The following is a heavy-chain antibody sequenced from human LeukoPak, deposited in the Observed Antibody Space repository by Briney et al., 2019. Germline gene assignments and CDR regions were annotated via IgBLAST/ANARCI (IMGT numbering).Heavy chain of an antibody. V-gene: IGHV3-9*01. Sequence: GRSLRLSCAASGFTFDDYAMHWVRQAPGKGLEWVSGISWNSGSIGYADSVKGRFTISRDNAKNSLYLQMNSLRAEDTAVYYCARDGRIRQSGDAFDIWGQATMVTVSS. CDR1: GFTFDDYA. D-gene: IGHD2-15*01. CDR2: ISWNSGSI. CDR3: ARDGRIRQSGDAFDI. J-gene: IGHJ3*02.